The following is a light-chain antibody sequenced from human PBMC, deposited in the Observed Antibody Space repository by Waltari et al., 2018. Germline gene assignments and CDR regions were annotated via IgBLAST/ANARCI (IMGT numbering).Light chain of an antibody. CDR3: QTGGDGTWV. J-gene: IGLJ3*02. CDR1: RGYSSNV. CDR2: VNSHGSH. Sequence: LVLTQSPSASASLGASVKLTCTLSRGYSSNVIAWLQQQPGKGPRYLMKVNSHGSHRKGDDLPDRFSSSNSATECYRSISSLQSEDEADYYCQTGGDGTWVFGGGTKLTVL. V-gene: IGLV4-69*01.